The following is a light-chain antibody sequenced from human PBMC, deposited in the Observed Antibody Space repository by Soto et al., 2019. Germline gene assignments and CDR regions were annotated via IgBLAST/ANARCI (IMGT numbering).Light chain of an antibody. CDR1: QSVSSSY. J-gene: IGKJ4*01. V-gene: IGKV3-20*01. CDR2: GSY. CDR3: QQYNLWPLT. Sequence: EIVLTQSPGTLSLSPGETATLSCRASQSVSSSYLAWYQQKPGQAPRLLVYGSYHRATGIADRFSGSGSGTDFTLTISRLEPEDFAVYYCQQYNLWPLTFGGGT.